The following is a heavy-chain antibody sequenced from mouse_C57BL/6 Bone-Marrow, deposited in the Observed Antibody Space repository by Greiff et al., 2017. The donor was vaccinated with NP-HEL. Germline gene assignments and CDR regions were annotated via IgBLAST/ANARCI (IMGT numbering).Heavy chain of an antibody. Sequence: EVNVVESGGDLVKPGGSLKLSCAASGFTFSSYGMSWVRQTPDKRLEWVATISSGGSYTYYPDSVKGRFTISRDNAKNTLYLQVSSRKSEDTAVYYCAGRSWDETRFAYWGQGTLVTVSA. V-gene: IGHV5-6*02. CDR2: ISSGGSYT. CDR1: GFTFSSYG. CDR3: AGRSWDETRFAY. D-gene: IGHD4-1*01. J-gene: IGHJ3*01.